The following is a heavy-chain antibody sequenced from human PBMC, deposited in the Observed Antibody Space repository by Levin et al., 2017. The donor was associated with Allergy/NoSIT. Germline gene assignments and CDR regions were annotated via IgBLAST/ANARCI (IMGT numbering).Heavy chain of an antibody. CDR2: VSYSGRA. CDR3: ARYPRLDSGWWAFDI. D-gene: IGHD6-19*01. J-gene: IGHJ3*02. CDR1: GGSISSSSSY. Sequence: PSETLSLTCAVSGGSISSSSSYWGWIRQPPEKGLEWVGSVSYSGRAYYNPSLKSRLTIFVDTSKNQFSLKLTSLTAADTAVYYCARYPRLDSGWWAFDIWGQGTMVTVSS. V-gene: IGHV4-39*01.